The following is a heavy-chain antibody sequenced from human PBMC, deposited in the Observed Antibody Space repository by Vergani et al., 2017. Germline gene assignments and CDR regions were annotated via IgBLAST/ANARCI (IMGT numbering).Heavy chain of an antibody. J-gene: IGHJ6*02. Sequence: QVQLVQSGAEVKKPGSSVKVSCKASGGTFSSYAISWVRQAPGQGLEWMGGIIPIFGTANYAQEFQGRVTITADESTSTAYMELSSLRSEDTAVYYCARGAPYSYGPPGYYGMDVWGQGTTVTVSS. CDR3: ARGAPYSYGPPGYYGMDV. CDR1: GGTFSSYA. V-gene: IGHV1-69*12. CDR2: IIPIFGTA. D-gene: IGHD5-18*01.